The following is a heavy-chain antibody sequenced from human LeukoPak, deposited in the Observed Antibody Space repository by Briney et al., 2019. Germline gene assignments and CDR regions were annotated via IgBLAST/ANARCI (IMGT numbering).Heavy chain of an antibody. V-gene: IGHV3-30*18. D-gene: IGHD3-22*01. Sequence: GKSLRLSCAASGFTFSSYGMHWVRQAPGKGLEWVAVISYDGSNKYYADSVKGRFTISRDNSKNTLYLQMNSLRAEDTAVYYCAKNGDYDSSGYYYEKYYFDYWGQGTLVTVSS. CDR1: GFTFSSYG. J-gene: IGHJ4*02. CDR3: AKNGDYDSSGYYYEKYYFDY. CDR2: ISYDGSNK.